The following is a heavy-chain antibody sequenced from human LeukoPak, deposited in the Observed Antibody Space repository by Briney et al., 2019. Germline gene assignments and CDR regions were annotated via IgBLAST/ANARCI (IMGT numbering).Heavy chain of an antibody. CDR3: ARGIPYYDILTGYYTHYYYYYMDV. Sequence: SETLSLTCTVSGYSISSGYYWGWIRQPPGKGLEWIGSIYHSGSTYYNPSLKSRVTISVDTSKNQFSLKLSSVTAADTAVYYCARGIPYYDILTGYYTHYYYYYMDVWGKGTTVTVSS. V-gene: IGHV4-38-2*02. CDR2: IYHSGST. CDR1: GYSISSGYY. J-gene: IGHJ6*03. D-gene: IGHD3-9*01.